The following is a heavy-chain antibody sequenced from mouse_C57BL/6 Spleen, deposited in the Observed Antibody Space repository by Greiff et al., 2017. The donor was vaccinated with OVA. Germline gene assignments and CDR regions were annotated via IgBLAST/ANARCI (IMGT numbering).Heavy chain of an antibody. D-gene: IGHD2-1*01. CDR3: ARSDGNYVFDY. CDR1: GYTFTSYW. Sequence: VQLQQPGAELVRPGSSVKLSCKASGYTFTSYWMDWVKQRPGQGLEWIGNIYPSDSETHYNQKFKDKATLTVDKSSSTAYMQLSSLTSEDSAVYYCARSDGNYVFDYWGQGTTLTVSS. V-gene: IGHV1-61*01. J-gene: IGHJ2*01. CDR2: IYPSDSET.